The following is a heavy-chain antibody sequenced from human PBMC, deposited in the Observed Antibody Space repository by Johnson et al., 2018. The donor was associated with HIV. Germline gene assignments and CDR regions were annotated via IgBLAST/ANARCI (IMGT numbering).Heavy chain of an antibody. J-gene: IGHJ3*02. CDR1: GFTFDDYG. CDR2: INWNGGST. D-gene: IGHD5-18*01. Sequence: VQLMESGGGVVQPGRSLRLSCAASGFTFDDYGMSWVRQAPGKGLEWVSGINWNGGSTGYADSVKGRFTISRDNAKKSLYLQMNSLTAEDTAVYYCAREAPQPSDAYDIWGQGTMVSVSS. CDR3: AREAPQPSDAYDI. V-gene: IGHV3-20*04.